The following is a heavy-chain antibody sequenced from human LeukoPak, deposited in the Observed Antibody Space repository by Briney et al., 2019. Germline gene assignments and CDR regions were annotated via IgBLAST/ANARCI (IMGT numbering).Heavy chain of an antibody. D-gene: IGHD3-10*01. CDR2: ISESGGST. CDR3: AKGSATGYFDY. V-gene: IGHV3-23*01. J-gene: IGHJ4*02. Sequence: PRGSLRLSCAASGFTFSSYAMTWVRQAPGKGLEWVSSISESGGSTFYADSVKGRFTISRDNSKNTLYLQLNSLRAEDTAEYYCAKGSATGYFDYWGQGTLVTVST. CDR1: GFTFSSYA.